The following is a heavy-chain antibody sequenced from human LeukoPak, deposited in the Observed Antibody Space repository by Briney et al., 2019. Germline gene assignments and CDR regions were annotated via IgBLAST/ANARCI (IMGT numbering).Heavy chain of an antibody. D-gene: IGHD1-26*01. Sequence: ASVKVSCKASGYTFTGYFIHWVRQAPGQGLEWMGQINPSGGSTSYAQKFQGRVTMTRDTSTSTVYMELSSLRSEDTAVYYCARGSRRELHPYWGQGTLVTVSS. V-gene: IGHV1-46*01. CDR2: INPSGGST. J-gene: IGHJ4*02. CDR1: GYTFTGYF. CDR3: ARGSRRELHPY.